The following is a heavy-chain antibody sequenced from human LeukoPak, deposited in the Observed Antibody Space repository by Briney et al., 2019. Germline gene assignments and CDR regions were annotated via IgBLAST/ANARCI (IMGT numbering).Heavy chain of an antibody. CDR1: GFTFSNAW. V-gene: IGHV3-15*01. D-gene: IGHD2-2*01. J-gene: IGHJ4*02. CDR2: IKSKTDGGTT. Sequence: GGSLRLSCAASGFTFSNAWMSWVRQAPGKGLEWVGHIKSKTDGGTTDYAAPVKGRFTISRDDSKNTPYLHMNSVKTEDTAVYYCTTDPATPFGYWGQGTLVTVSS. CDR3: TTDPATPFGY.